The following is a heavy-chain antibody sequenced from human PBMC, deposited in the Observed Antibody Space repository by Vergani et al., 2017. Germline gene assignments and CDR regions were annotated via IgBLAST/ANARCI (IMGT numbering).Heavy chain of an antibody. Sequence: VQLVESGGGVVQPGGSLRLSCAASGFTFSSYSMNWVRQAPGKGLEWVSYISSSSSTIYYADSVKGRFTISRDNAKNSLYLQMNSLRAEDTAVYYCARPKYCGGDCYYGYDYWGQGTLVTVSS. CDR1: GFTFSSYS. CDR3: ARPKYCGGDCYYGYDY. V-gene: IGHV3-48*01. CDR2: ISSSSSTI. D-gene: IGHD2-21*02. J-gene: IGHJ4*02.